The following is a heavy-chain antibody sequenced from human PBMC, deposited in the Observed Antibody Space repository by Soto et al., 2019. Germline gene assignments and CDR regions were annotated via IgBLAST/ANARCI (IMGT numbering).Heavy chain of an antibody. V-gene: IGHV1-18*01. Sequence: ASVKVSFKTSGYAFDMYGINWVRQAPGQGPEWMGWVSAYNGNIKYAQKFQGRVTLSTDTSTSTAYMELRTLRSDDTAVYYCARDSSGRFDPWGQGTLVTVSS. D-gene: IGHD6-19*01. CDR2: VSAYNGNI. CDR3: ARDSSGRFDP. CDR1: GYAFDMYG. J-gene: IGHJ5*02.